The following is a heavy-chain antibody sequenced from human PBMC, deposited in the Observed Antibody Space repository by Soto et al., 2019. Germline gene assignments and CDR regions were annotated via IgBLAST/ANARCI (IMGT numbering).Heavy chain of an antibody. Sequence: ASVKVSCKASGGTFSSYAISWVRQAPGQGLEWMGGIIPIFGTANYAQKFQGRVTITADESTSTAYMELSSLRSEDTAVYYCARGPQQLVRGAYYYYYGMDVWGQGTTVTVSS. V-gene: IGHV1-69*13. J-gene: IGHJ6*02. CDR1: GGTFSSYA. CDR2: IIPIFGTA. CDR3: ARGPQQLVRGAYYYYYGMDV. D-gene: IGHD6-13*01.